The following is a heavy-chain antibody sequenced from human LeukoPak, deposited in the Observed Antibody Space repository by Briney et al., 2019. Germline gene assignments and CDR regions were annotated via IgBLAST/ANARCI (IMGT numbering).Heavy chain of an antibody. J-gene: IGHJ4*02. CDR2: IRSKANNYAT. Sequence: GGSLRLSCAASGFTFSGSAMHWVRQASGKRLEWVGRIRSKANNYATAYAASVKGRFTISRDDSKNTAYLQMNSLKTGDTAVYFCSSGLSVLRSNNTPVDYWGQGTLVTVSS. D-gene: IGHD4-17*01. V-gene: IGHV3-73*01. CDR3: SSGLSVLRSNNTPVDY. CDR1: GFTFSGSA.